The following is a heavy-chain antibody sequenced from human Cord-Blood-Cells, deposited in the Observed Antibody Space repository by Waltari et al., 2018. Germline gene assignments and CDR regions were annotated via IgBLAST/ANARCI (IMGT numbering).Heavy chain of an antibody. CDR1: GGSLSSSSYY. Sequence: QLQLQESGPGLVKPSETLSLTCTVSGGSLSSSSYYWGWLRQPPGKGLEWIGSIYYSGSTYYNPSLKSRVTISVDTSKNQFSLKLSSVTAADTAVYYCARGSSSWYYGMDVWGQGTTVTVSS. CDR3: ARGSSSWYYGMDV. CDR2: IYYSGST. J-gene: IGHJ6*02. D-gene: IGHD6-13*01. V-gene: IGHV4-39*01.